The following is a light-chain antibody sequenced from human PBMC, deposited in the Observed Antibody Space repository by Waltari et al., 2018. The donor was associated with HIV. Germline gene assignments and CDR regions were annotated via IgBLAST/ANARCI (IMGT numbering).Light chain of an antibody. CDR3: QQRTNWPFT. J-gene: IGKJ4*01. V-gene: IGKV3-11*01. CDR2: DAS. CDR1: QSINTH. Sequence: DIVLTQSPATLSLSPGDGATLSCWARQSINTHLAWYQQKPGQAPRLLIYDASQRATGVPARFCGSVSGTDFTLTISSLEPEDSAVYYCQQRTNWPFTFGGGTKVAI.